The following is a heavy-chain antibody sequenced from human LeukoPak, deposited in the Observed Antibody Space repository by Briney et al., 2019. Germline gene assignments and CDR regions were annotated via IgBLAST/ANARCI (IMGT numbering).Heavy chain of an antibody. CDR2: ISSSSSYI. D-gene: IGHD1-26*01. J-gene: IGHJ4*02. V-gene: IGHV3-21*04. Sequence: GGSLRLSCAASGFTFSSYSMNWVRQAPGKGLDWVSSISSSSSYIYYADSVKGRFTISRDNSKNTLYLQMNSLRAEDTAIYYCAKDRAWGAFAYWGQGTLVTVSS. CDR1: GFTFSSYS. CDR3: AKDRAWGAFAY.